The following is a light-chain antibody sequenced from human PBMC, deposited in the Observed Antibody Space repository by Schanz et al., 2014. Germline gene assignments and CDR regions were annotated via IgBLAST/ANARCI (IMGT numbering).Light chain of an antibody. CDR1: RGIRND. Sequence: AIQMTQSPSSLSASVGDRVTITCRPSRGIRNDLGWYQQKPGKAPKLLIYDASSLESGVPSRFSGSGSGTEFTLTISSLQPEDFATYYCQQSYIPPWTFGQGTRVEV. CDR2: DAS. CDR3: QQSYIPPWT. V-gene: IGKV1-6*01. J-gene: IGKJ1*01.